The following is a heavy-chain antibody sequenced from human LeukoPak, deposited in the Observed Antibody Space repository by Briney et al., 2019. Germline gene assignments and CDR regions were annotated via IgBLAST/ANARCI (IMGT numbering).Heavy chain of an antibody. V-gene: IGHV3-49*03. Sequence: GGSLRLSCTASGFTFGEYAMSWFRQAPGKRLEWVGFIRSKAYGGTTEYAASVKGRFTFSRDDSKSIAYLQMNSLKTEDTAVYYCTRHSGSYYEFDFWGQGTLVTVSS. D-gene: IGHD1-26*01. CDR1: GFTFGEYA. J-gene: IGHJ4*02. CDR3: TRHSGSYYEFDF. CDR2: IRSKAYGGTT.